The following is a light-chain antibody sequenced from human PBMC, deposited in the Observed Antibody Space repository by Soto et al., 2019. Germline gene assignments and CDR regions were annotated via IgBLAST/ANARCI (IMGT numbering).Light chain of an antibody. Sequence: DIQMTQSPSSLSASVGDRGTITCRASQDINRWLAWYQQKPGKAPKVLIYAASSLQSGVPSRFSGSGSGTEFTLTISSLQPDDFATYYCQQHNGYSERMFGQGTKVDIK. CDR1: QDINRW. CDR3: QQHNGYSERM. J-gene: IGKJ1*01. V-gene: IGKV1D-16*01. CDR2: AAS.